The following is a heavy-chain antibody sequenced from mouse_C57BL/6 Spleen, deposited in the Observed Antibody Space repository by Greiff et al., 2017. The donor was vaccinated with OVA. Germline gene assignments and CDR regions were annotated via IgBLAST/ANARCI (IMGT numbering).Heavy chain of an antibody. CDR2: IHPNSGST. J-gene: IGHJ3*01. Sequence: QVQLQQPGAELVKPGASVKLSCKASGYTFTSYWMHWVKQRPGQGLEWIGMIHPNSGSTNYNEKFKSKATLTVDKSSSTAYMQLSSLTSEDSAVYYCAREDYDYVGFAYWGQGTLVTVSA. CDR1: GYTFTSYW. V-gene: IGHV1-64*01. D-gene: IGHD2-4*01. CDR3: AREDYDYVGFAY.